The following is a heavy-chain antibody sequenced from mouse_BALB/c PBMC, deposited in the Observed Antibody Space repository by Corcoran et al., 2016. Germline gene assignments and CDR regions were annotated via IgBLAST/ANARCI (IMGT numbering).Heavy chain of an antibody. CDR2: IDPANGNT. CDR1: GFNIKDTY. D-gene: IGHD2-1*01. V-gene: IGHV14-3*02. Sequence: EVQLQQSGAELVTPGASVKLSCTACGFNIKDTYMHWVKQRPEQGLEWIGRIDPANGNTKYDPKFQGKATITADTSSNTAYLQLSSLTSEDTAVYYCARRGNAWYFDVWGAGTTVTVSS. CDR3: ARRGNAWYFDV. J-gene: IGHJ1*01.